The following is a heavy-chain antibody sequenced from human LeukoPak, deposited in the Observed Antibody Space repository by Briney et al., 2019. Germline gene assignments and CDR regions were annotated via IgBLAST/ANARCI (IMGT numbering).Heavy chain of an antibody. CDR1: GGSISSYY. J-gene: IGHJ4*02. CDR2: IYYSGST. D-gene: IGHD6-13*01. V-gene: IGHV4-59*08. Sequence: SETLSLTCTVSGGSISSYYWSWIRQPPGKGPEWIGYIYYSGSTNYNPSLKSRVTISVDTSKNQFSLKLSSVTAADTAVYYCARQTAGIALDYWGQGTLVTVSS. CDR3: ARQTAGIALDY.